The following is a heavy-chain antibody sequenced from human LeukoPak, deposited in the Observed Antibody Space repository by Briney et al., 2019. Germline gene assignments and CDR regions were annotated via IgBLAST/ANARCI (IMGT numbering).Heavy chain of an antibody. CDR1: GYTFTSYD. V-gene: IGHV1-8*01. D-gene: IGHD1-1*01. Sequence: VASVKVSCKASGYTFTSYDINWVRQATGQGLEWMGWMNPNSGNTGYAQKFQGRVTMTRNTSISTAYMELSSLRSEDTAVYYCARVSTLPNYYYYYYGMDVWGQGTTVTVSS. J-gene: IGHJ6*02. CDR2: MNPNSGNT. CDR3: ARVSTLPNYYYYYYGMDV.